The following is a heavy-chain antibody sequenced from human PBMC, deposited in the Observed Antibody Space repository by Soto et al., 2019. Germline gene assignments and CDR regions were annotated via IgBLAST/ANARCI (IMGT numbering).Heavy chain of an antibody. D-gene: IGHD3-22*01. Sequence: CGPTLVNPTPTLTLTCTFSGFSLISSGMSVGWLRKAPGAAPEWLSLVYWNDDKRYSPSLKSRLTISKDTSTNQVVLTMTNMDSVDTGTYYCAHMYYYDGSGYYPTSDYWGQGTLVTVSS. CDR1: GFSLISSGMS. J-gene: IGHJ4*02. CDR3: AHMYYYDGSGYYPTSDY. CDR2: VYWNDDK. V-gene: IGHV2-5*01.